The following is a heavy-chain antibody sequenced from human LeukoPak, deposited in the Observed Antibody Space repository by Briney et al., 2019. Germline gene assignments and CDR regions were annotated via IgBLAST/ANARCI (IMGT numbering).Heavy chain of an antibody. V-gene: IGHV4-30-4*08. CDR3: ARDWGYYDSSGYFVTPGYFDY. CDR1: GGSISSGDYY. D-gene: IGHD3-22*01. Sequence: SETLSLTCTVSGGSISSGDYYWSWIRQPPGKGLEWIGYIYYSGSTYYNPSLKSRLTISVDTSKNQFSLKLSSVTAADTAVYYCARDWGYYDSSGYFVTPGYFDYWGQGTLVTVSS. CDR2: IYYSGST. J-gene: IGHJ4*02.